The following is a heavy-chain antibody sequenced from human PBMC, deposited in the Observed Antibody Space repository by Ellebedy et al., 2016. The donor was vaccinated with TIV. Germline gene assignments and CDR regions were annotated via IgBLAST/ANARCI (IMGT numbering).Heavy chain of an antibody. J-gene: IGHJ3*02. V-gene: IGHV3-7*01. CDR1: RFTFSSYW. Sequence: GGSLRLSCTASRFTFSSYWMSWVRQAPGKGLEWVANMRDEGSEKNYVESVRGRFTISRDNAKNSLYLHMNSLRAEDTAVYYCATDGSYGDYLSPTHAFEIWGQGTMLIVSS. D-gene: IGHD1-26*01. CDR2: MRDEGSEK. CDR3: ATDGSYGDYLSPTHAFEI.